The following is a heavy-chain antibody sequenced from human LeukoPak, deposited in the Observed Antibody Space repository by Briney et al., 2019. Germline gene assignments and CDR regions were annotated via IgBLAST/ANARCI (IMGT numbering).Heavy chain of an antibody. CDR3: ARAVYGSGSYYYGMDV. Sequence: SQTLSLTCAISGDIVSSNSAAWNWIRQSPSRGLEWLGRTYYRSKWYNDYAVSVKSRITINPDTSKNQFSLQLNSVTAADTAVYYCARAVYGSGSYYYGMDVWGQGTTVTVSS. CDR1: GDIVSSNSAA. D-gene: IGHD3-10*01. J-gene: IGHJ6*02. CDR2: TYYRSKWYN. V-gene: IGHV6-1*01.